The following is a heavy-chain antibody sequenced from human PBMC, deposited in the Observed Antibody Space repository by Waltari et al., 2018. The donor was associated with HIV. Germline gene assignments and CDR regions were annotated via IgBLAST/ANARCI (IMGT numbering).Heavy chain of an antibody. Sequence: EVQLAESGGAVVQPGGSLRLSCAGSGFTFAGSGVHWVRQAPGKGLQWVSLISWNGGSIHYEDSVEGRFTVSRDNNRKSVFLQMTSLRPDDTAVYFCARATCGGDCNLLDFWGHGTQVTVSS. J-gene: IGHJ4*01. V-gene: IGHV3-43*01. CDR2: ISWNGGSI. D-gene: IGHD2-21*02. CDR1: GFTFAGSG. CDR3: ARATCGGDCNLLDF.